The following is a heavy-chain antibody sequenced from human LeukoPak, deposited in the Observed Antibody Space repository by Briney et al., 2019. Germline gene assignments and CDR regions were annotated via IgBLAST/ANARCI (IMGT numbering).Heavy chain of an antibody. CDR3: AKDTSARRGSLNG. Sequence: GGSLRLSCTASGFTFSSYAMSWVRQAPGKGLEWVSAITDSGGSTSYADSVRGRFTISRDNSKNTLYLQMNSLRAEDTAVYYCAKDTSARRGSLNGWCQGTLVTVSS. V-gene: IGHV3-23*01. CDR2: ITDSGGST. D-gene: IGHD3-16*02. CDR1: GFTFSSYA. J-gene: IGHJ4*02.